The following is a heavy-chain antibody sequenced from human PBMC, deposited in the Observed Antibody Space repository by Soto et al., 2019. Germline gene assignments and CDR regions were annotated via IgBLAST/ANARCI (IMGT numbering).Heavy chain of an antibody. CDR2: IYAGGGTT. J-gene: IGHJ4*02. Sequence: GGSLRLSCAASGFIFSNYAMFWVRQAPGKGLDWVSTIYAGGGTTHYAESVKGRFTISRDNSNNRLYLQLNNLRAEDTAVYFCAKDLIRGDGYVDFDYWGQGTLVTVPQ. V-gene: IGHV3-23*01. CDR1: GFIFSNYA. D-gene: IGHD3-10*01. CDR3: AKDLIRGDGYVDFDY.